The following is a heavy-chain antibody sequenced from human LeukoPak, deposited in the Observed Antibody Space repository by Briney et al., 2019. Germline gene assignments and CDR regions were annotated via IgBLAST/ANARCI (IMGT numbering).Heavy chain of an antibody. Sequence: EASVKVSFKASGFTFTNSAMQWVRQARGQRLEWIGWIVVASGNTKYAQKFQERVTITRDMSTSTAYMELSSLSPEDTAVYYCAAAPIEMQQRGFDYWGQGTLVTVSS. CDR1: GFTFTNSA. J-gene: IGHJ4*02. D-gene: IGHD5-24*01. V-gene: IGHV1-58*02. CDR3: AAAPIEMQQRGFDY. CDR2: IVVASGNT.